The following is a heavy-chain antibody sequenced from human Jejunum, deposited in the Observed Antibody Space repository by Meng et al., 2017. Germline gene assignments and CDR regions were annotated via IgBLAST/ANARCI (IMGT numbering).Heavy chain of an antibody. CDR2: IRSKSDNYAT. CDR1: GFTFSCSH. Sequence: EGEVVESGGGLVTPGGSLRLSCSGSGFTFSCSHMHWVRQVSGKGLEWVGHIRSKSDNYATAYAASVEGRFTISRDDSKNTAYLHMNSLKTEDTAVYYCSRQTESTHDFWGQGTLVTVSS. V-gene: IGHV3-73*01. J-gene: IGHJ4*02. CDR3: SRQTESTHDF.